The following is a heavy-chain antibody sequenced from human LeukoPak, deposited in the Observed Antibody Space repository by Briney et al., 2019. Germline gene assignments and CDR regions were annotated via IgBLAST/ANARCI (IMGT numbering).Heavy chain of an antibody. V-gene: IGHV1-69*13. CDR3: AREDSGSYYNYYYFYMDV. CDR2: IIPILGTA. J-gene: IGHJ6*03. D-gene: IGHD3-10*01. CDR1: GGTFSRYA. Sequence: SVKVSCKASGGTFSRYAISWVRQAPGQGLEWMGGIIPILGTANYAQKFQGRVTITADESTSTAYMELSSLRSEDTAVYYCAREDSGSYYNYYYFYMDVWGKGTTVTISS.